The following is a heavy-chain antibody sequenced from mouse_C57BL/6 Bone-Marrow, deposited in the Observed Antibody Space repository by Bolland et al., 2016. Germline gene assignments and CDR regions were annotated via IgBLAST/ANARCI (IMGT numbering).Heavy chain of an antibody. Sequence: IGAIYPGNGDTSYNQKFKGKATLTADKSSSTAYMQLSSLTSEDRAVYYCAALWDYWGQGTLV. J-gene: IGHJ3*01. CDR3: SEDRAVYYCAALWDY. CDR2: IG. V-gene: IGHV1-87*01. D-gene: IGHD4-1*01.